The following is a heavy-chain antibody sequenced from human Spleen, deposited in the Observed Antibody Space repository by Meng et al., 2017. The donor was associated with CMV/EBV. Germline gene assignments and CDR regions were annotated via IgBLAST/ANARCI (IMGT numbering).Heavy chain of an antibody. CDR2: ISFSGGGT. J-gene: IGHJ6*02. D-gene: IGHD2-2*01. V-gene: IGHV3-23*01. CDR3: AGWDVILVPTAHGRYSYYAMDV. CDR1: GFTFSSYS. Sequence: GESLKISCAASGFTFSSYSMNWVRQAPGKGLEWVSTISFSGGGTFYADSVKGRFAISRDNSKNTLTLQMNSLRVEDTALYYCAGWDVILVPTAHGRYSYYAMDVWGQGTTVTVSS.